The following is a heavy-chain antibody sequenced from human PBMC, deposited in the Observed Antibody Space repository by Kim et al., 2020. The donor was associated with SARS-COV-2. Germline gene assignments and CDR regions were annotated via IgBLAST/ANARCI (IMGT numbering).Heavy chain of an antibody. CDR2: IYYSGST. Sequence: SETLSLTCNVSGGSISSYYWSWIRQPPGKGLEWIGYIYYSGSTNYNPSLKSRVTISVDKSKNQFSLKLSSVTAADTAVYYCAREVHDWGVVAANWFDPWGQGTLVTVSS. V-gene: IGHV4-59*01. CDR3: AREVHDWGVVAANWFDP. J-gene: IGHJ5*02. CDR1: GGSISSYY. D-gene: IGHD2-15*01.